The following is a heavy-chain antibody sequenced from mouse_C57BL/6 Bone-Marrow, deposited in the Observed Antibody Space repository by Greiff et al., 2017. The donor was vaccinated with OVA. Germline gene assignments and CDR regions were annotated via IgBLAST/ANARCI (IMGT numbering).Heavy chain of an antibody. CDR1: GYTFTSYW. Sequence: VQLQQPGAELVKPGASVKLSCKASGYTFTSYWMHWVKQRPGQGLEWIGMIHPNSGSTNYNEKFKSKATLTVDKSSSTAYMQLSSLTSEDSAVYYCARSGFITTVVAPYFDVWGTGTTVTVSS. D-gene: IGHD1-1*01. CDR3: ARSGFITTVVAPYFDV. V-gene: IGHV1-64*01. CDR2: IHPNSGST. J-gene: IGHJ1*03.